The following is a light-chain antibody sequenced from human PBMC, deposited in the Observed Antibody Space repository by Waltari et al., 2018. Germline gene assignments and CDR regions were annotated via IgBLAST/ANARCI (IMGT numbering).Light chain of an antibody. J-gene: IGLJ2*01. Sequence: SYELTQPRSVSVSPGQTARITCGGDNIGSKSVQWYQQKPPQAPVLVIYADSERPSGFPERGSGSDSGNTATLTVSGVEAGDEADYYGQVWDRSSRVFGGGTRLTV. CDR3: QVWDRSSRV. V-gene: IGLV3-21*02. CDR1: NIGSKS. CDR2: ADS.